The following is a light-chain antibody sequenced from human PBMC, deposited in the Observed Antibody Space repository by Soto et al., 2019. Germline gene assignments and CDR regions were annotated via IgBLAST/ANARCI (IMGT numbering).Light chain of an antibody. V-gene: IGLV1-44*01. CDR3: AAWDDSLNGPHVV. CDR2: SNN. J-gene: IGLJ2*01. CDR1: SSNIGSNT. Sequence: QSVLTQPPSASGTPGQRGTICCSGSSSNIGSNTVNWYQQLPGTAPKLLIYSNNQRPSGVPDRFSGSKSGTSASLAISGLQSEDEADYYRAAWDDSLNGPHVVFGGGTKVTVL.